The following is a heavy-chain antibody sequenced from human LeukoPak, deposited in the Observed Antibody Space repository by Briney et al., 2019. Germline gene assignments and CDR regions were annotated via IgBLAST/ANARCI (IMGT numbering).Heavy chain of an antibody. D-gene: IGHD1-1*01. CDR2: IYYSGST. Sequence: LETLSLTCTVSGGSISSYYWSWIRQPPGKGLEWIGYIYYSGSTNYNPSLKSRVTILVDTSKNQFSLKLSSVTAADTAVYYCAKQYTTLATYFDYRGQGTLVTVSS. J-gene: IGHJ4*02. CDR3: AKQYTTLATYFDY. V-gene: IGHV4-59*08. CDR1: GGSISSYY.